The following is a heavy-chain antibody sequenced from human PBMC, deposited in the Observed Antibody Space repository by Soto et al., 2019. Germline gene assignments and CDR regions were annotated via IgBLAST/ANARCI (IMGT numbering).Heavy chain of an antibody. D-gene: IGHD6-13*01. CDR1: GGSISSGGYY. CDR2: IYYSGST. J-gene: IGHJ4*02. V-gene: IGHV4-31*03. Sequence: TLSLTCTFSGGSISSGGYYWSWIRQHPGKGLEWIGYIYYSGSTYYNPSLKSRVTISVDTSKNQFSLKLSSVTAADTAVYYCARDSSAAAAGTDYWGQGTLVTVSS. CDR3: ARDSSAAAAGTDY.